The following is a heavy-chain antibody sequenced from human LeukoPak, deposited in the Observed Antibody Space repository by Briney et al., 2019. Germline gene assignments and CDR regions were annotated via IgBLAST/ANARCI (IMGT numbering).Heavy chain of an antibody. CDR3: ARERHSSGWHPA. Sequence: PPGGSLRLSCAASGFTFSSYSMNWVRQAPGKGLEWVSYISSSSSTIYYADSVKGRFTISRDNAKNSLYLQMNSLRAEDTAVYYCARERHSSGWHPAGGQGTLVTVSS. D-gene: IGHD6-19*01. CDR2: ISSSSSTI. J-gene: IGHJ4*02. V-gene: IGHV3-48*01. CDR1: GFTFSSYS.